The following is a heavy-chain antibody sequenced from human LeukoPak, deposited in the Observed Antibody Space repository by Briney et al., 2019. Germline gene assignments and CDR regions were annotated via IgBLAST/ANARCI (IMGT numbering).Heavy chain of an antibody. D-gene: IGHD6-13*01. CDR1: GYTFTGYY. Sequence: ASVKVSCKASGYTFTGYYMHWVRQAPGQGLEWMGWINANSGGTNYAQKFQGRVTMTRDTSISTAYMELSRLRSDDTAVYYCARGRSGYSSSWYPLSFWGQGTMVTVSS. CDR3: ARGRSGYSSSWYPLSF. V-gene: IGHV1-2*02. J-gene: IGHJ3*01. CDR2: INANSGGT.